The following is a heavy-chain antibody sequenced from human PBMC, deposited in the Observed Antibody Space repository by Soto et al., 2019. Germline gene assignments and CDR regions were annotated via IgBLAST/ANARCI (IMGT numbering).Heavy chain of an antibody. V-gene: IGHV3-30-3*01. CDR3: AREVEYTSAFGISSSFDY. CDR1: GFTLSSYA. D-gene: IGHD6-19*01. J-gene: IGHJ4*02. Sequence: PGESLKISCAASGFTLSSYAIHWVRQAPGKGLEWVTVISKGGSNLYFADSVKGRFTISRDNSKNTLYLQMNSLRSEDTAVYYCAREVEYTSAFGISSSFDYWGQGTLVTVSS. CDR2: ISKGGSNL.